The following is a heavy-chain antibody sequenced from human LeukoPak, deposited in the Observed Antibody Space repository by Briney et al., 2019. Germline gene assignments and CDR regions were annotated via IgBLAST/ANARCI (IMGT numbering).Heavy chain of an antibody. CDR1: GCSISGTTW. CDR3: SRESGPFCPFGY. D-gene: IGHD1-26*01. J-gene: IGHJ4*02. Sequence: SETLPLTCGGSGCSISGTTWGSGGRQPPGQGLEWIGEISLAGQTNYNPSLNGRVTISLDKSSNQLSLHLTSVTAADTATYFCSRESGPFCPFGYWGQGTLVIVSS. V-gene: IGHV4/OR15-8*02. CDR2: ISLAGQT.